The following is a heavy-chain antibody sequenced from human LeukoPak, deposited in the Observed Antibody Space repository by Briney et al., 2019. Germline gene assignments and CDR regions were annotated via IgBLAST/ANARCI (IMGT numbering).Heavy chain of an antibody. CDR2: MNRSSGSP. D-gene: IGHD2-15*01. V-gene: IGHV1-8*01. CDR1: GYTFTSYD. Sequence: ASVKVSCKASGYTFTSYDINGVRQATGQGVEWMGWMNRSSGSPSYEQKFQGRVPMTRNTAISTAYMELSSLRSEDTAVYYCARVLDMVDFDYWGQGTLAAVSS. CDR3: ARVLDMVDFDY. J-gene: IGHJ4*02.